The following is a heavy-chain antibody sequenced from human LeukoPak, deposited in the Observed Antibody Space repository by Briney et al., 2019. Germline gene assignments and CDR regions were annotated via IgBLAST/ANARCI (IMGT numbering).Heavy chain of an antibody. CDR2: ISWDGGST. Sequence: GGSLRLSCSVSGFTFDDYTMPWGRQAPGKGLEWVSLISWDGGSTYDADSEKGRFTISRDNSKNSPYLQMNSLRSEDTALYYCAKDAKGSPYSGDDWGWFDPWGQGTLVTVSS. V-gene: IGHV3-43*01. J-gene: IGHJ5*02. CDR3: AKDAKGSPYSGDDWGWFDP. D-gene: IGHD5-12*01. CDR1: GFTFDDYT.